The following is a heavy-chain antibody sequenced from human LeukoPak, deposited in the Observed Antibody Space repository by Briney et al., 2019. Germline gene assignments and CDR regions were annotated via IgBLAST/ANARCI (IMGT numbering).Heavy chain of an antibody. D-gene: IGHD3-10*01. CDR3: AKDSGPGSYYPTGDEY. V-gene: IGHV3-23*01. J-gene: IGHJ4*02. Sequence: GGSLRLTCAASGFTFSNYAMTWVRQAPEKGLKWVSSISDSGGGTYYEDSVKGRFTISRDNSKNTLYLQMYSLRAEDTAVYYCAKDSGPGSYYPTGDEYWGQGILVTVSS. CDR1: GFTFSNYA. CDR2: ISDSGGGT.